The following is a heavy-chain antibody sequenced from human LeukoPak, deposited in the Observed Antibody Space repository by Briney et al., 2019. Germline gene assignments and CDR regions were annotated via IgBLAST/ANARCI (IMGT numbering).Heavy chain of an antibody. J-gene: IGHJ4*02. Sequence: PGRSLRLSCATSGFTFSNYAMHWVRQAPGKGLEWVAVISYDGNDKYYADSVKGRFTISRDNSKNTLYLQMNSLRPEDTAVHCCARGFVGKEWLRFVEIDYWGQGALVTVSS. V-gene: IGHV3-30-3*01. CDR3: ARGFVGKEWLRFVEIDY. D-gene: IGHD5-12*01. CDR1: GFTFSNYA. CDR2: ISYDGNDK.